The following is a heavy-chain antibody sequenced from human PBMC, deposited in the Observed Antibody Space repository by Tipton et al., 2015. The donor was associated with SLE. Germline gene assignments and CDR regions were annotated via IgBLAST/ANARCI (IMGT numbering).Heavy chain of an antibody. CDR3: ARGGRTIATRQGWFDP. CDR2: IFVSGVT. Sequence: TLSLTCTVSGGSISSGYYYWSWIRQPAGKGLEWIGRIFVSGVTNYNPSLKSRVTISIDASKNQFSLKMNSVTAADTAVYYCARGGRTIATRQGWFDPWGQGTRVTVSS. J-gene: IGHJ5*02. CDR1: GGSISSGYYY. D-gene: IGHD6-6*01. V-gene: IGHV4-61*02.